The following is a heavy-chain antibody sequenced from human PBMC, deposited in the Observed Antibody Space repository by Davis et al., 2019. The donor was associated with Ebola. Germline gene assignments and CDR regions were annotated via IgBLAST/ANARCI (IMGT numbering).Heavy chain of an antibody. V-gene: IGHV3-30*18. CDR2: ISYDGSNK. D-gene: IGHD1-26*01. CDR1: GFTFSSYG. CDR3: AKLSASGP. J-gene: IGHJ5*02. Sequence: PGGSLRLSCAASGFTFSSYGMHWVRQAPGKGLEWVAVISYDGSNKYYADSVKGRFTISRDNSKNTLYLQMNSLRAEDTAVYYFAKLSASGPWGQGTLVTVSS.